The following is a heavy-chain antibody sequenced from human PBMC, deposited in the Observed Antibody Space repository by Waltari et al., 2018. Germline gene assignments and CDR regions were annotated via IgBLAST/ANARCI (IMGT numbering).Heavy chain of an antibody. V-gene: IGHV3-49*04. CDR3: TRVLRYFDWSTKDY. CDR2: IRIKAYGETT. D-gene: IGHD3-9*01. CDR1: NFDFGDYG. J-gene: IGHJ4*02. Sequence: EVLLVESGGGMVQPGRSLTLSCAASNFDFGDYGLSWVRQAPGKGLEWVGFIRIKAYGETTEYAASVKGRFIISRDDSRSIAYLQMNSLKTEDTAVYYCTRVLRYFDWSTKDYWGQGTLVTVSS.